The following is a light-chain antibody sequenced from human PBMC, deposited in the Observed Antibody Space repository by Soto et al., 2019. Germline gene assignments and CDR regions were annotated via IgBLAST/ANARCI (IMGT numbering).Light chain of an antibody. CDR3: QSYDDSLSGLV. Sequence: QSVLTQPPSVSGAPGQRGTISYTGSSSNIGGSYDVHWYQQLPGTAPKLLIYGNSNRPSGVPDRFSGSKSGTSASLAITGLQAEDEADYYCQSYDDSLSGLVFGGGTKLTVL. V-gene: IGLV1-40*01. J-gene: IGLJ2*01. CDR2: GNS. CDR1: SSNIGGSYD.